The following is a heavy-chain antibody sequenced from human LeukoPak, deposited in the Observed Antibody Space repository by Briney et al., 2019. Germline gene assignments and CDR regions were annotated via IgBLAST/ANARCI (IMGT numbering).Heavy chain of an antibody. Sequence: SQTLSLTCTVSGGSISSGGYYWSWIRQPPGKGLEWIGYIYHSGSTYYNPSLKSRVTISVDRSKNQFSLKLSSVTAADTAVYYCARRNGDSNWYFDLWGRGTLVTVSS. D-gene: IGHD4-17*01. CDR1: GGSISSGGYY. CDR2: IYHSGST. V-gene: IGHV4-30-2*01. J-gene: IGHJ2*01. CDR3: ARRNGDSNWYFDL.